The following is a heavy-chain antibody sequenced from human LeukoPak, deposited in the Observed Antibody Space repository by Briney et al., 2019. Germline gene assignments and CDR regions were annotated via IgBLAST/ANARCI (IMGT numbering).Heavy chain of an antibody. CDR1: GGSISSYY. J-gene: IGHJ4*02. CDR2: IYYSGST. V-gene: IGHV4-59*01. D-gene: IGHD5-24*01. CDR3: ARGGKEMATDYDY. Sequence: SETLSLTFSVSGGSISSYYWSWIRQPPGKGLEWIGDIYYSGSTNYNPSLKSRVTISVDTSKNQFSLKLSSVTAADTAVYYCARGGKEMATDYDYWGQGTLVTVS.